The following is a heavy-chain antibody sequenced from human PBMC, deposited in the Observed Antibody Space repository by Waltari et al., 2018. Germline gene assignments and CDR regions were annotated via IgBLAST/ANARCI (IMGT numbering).Heavy chain of an antibody. CDR3: AREDIVVVPAAKFDP. V-gene: IGHV4-39*07. Sequence: QLQLQESGPGLVKPSETLSLTCTVSGGSISSSSYYWGWIRQPPGKGLEWIGSIYYSGSTYYNPSLKSRVTISVETSKNQFSLKLSSVTAADTAVYYCAREDIVVVPAAKFDPWGQGTLVTVSS. CDR2: IYYSGST. J-gene: IGHJ5*02. CDR1: GGSISSSSYY. D-gene: IGHD2-2*01.